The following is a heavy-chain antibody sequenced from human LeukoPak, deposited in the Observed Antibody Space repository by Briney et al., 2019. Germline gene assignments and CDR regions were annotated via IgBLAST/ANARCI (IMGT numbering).Heavy chain of an antibody. V-gene: IGHV7-4-1*02. CDR2: INTNTGNP. CDR3: ARDTVARTSRFPYFDY. D-gene: IGHD6-19*01. J-gene: IGHJ4*02. CDR1: GYTFNSYA. Sequence: ASVKVSCKASGYTFNSYAMNWVRQAPGQGLEWMGWINTNTGNPTYAQGFTGRFVFSLDTSVSTAYLQISSLKAEDTAVYYCARDTVARTSRFPYFDYWGQGTLVTVSS.